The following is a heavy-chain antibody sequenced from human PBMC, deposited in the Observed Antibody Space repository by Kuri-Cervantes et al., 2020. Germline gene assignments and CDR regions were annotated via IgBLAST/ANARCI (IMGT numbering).Heavy chain of an antibody. CDR1: GFTFDDYA. D-gene: IGHD6-19*01. V-gene: IGHV3-9*01. Sequence: GGSLRLSCAASGFTFDDYAMHWVRQAPGKGLEWVSGISWNSGSIGYADSVKGRFTISRDNAKNSLYLQMNSLRAEDTALYYCAKDIPGGLGGFDYWGQGTLGTVSS. J-gene: IGHJ4*02. CDR2: ISWNSGSI. CDR3: AKDIPGGLGGFDY.